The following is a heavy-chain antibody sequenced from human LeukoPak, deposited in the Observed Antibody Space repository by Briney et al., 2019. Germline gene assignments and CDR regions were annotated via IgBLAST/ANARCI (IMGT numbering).Heavy chain of an antibody. J-gene: IGHJ4*02. D-gene: IGHD6-19*01. V-gene: IGHV3-7*01. Sequence: EGSLRLSCAASGFTFSSYWMAWVRQAPGKGLEWLANIEKDGSQTYYVDSMEGRFTISRDNAKNSLYLQMNSLRAEDTALYYCARAGYSSGYDYWDQGTLVTVSS. CDR1: GFTFSSYW. CDR2: IEKDGSQT. CDR3: ARAGYSSGYDY.